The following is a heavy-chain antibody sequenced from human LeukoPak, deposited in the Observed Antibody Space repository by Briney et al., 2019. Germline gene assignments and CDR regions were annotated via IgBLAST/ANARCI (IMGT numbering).Heavy chain of an antibody. D-gene: IGHD4-23*01. CDR2: IIPIFGTA. J-gene: IGHJ3*02. CDR1: GGTFSSYA. CDR3: ARDYGGNGYDAFDI. Sequence: SVKVSCKASGGTFSSYAISWVRQAPGQGLEWMGGIIPIFGTANYAQKFQGRVTITADESTSTAYMELSRLRSEDTAVYYCARDYGGNGYDAFDIWGQGTMVTVSS. V-gene: IGHV1-69*01.